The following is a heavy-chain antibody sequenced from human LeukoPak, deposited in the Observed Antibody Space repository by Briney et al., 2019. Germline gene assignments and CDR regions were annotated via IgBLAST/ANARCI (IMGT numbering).Heavy chain of an antibody. CDR3: ARISGVHAFDI. Sequence: PSETLSLTCTVSGGSISSYYWSWIRQPPGKGLEWIEYIYYSGSTNYNPSLKSRVTISVDTSKNQFSLKLSSVTAADTAVYYCARISGVHAFDIWGQGTMVTVSS. V-gene: IGHV4-59*08. CDR1: GGSISSYY. D-gene: IGHD2-15*01. J-gene: IGHJ3*02. CDR2: IYYSGST.